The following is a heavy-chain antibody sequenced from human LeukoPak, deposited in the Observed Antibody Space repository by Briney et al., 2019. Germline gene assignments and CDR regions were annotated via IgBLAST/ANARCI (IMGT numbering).Heavy chain of an antibody. J-gene: IGHJ6*03. Sequence: GASVKVSCKASGYTFTGDYMHWVRQAPGQGLEWMGWINPNSGGTNYAQKFQGRVTMTRDTSISTAYMELSRLRSDDTAVYYCARGCGLRYFDWLYEYYYYMDVWGKGTTVTISS. D-gene: IGHD3-9*01. CDR2: INPNSGGT. CDR3: ARGCGLRYFDWLYEYYYYMDV. V-gene: IGHV1-2*02. CDR1: GYTFTGDY.